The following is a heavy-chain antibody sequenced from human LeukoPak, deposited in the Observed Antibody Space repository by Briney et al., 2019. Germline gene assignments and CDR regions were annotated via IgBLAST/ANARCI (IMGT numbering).Heavy chain of an antibody. CDR3: ARDAYGSGSYDIDY. CDR1: GFTFSSYG. CDR2: IWYDGSNK. Sequence: GRSLRLSCAASGFTFSSYGMHWVRQAPGKGLEWVAVIWYDGSNKYYADSVKGRFTISRDNSKNTLYLQMNSLRAEDTAVYYCARDAYGSGSYDIDYWGQGTLVTVSS. D-gene: IGHD3-10*01. J-gene: IGHJ4*02. V-gene: IGHV3-33*01.